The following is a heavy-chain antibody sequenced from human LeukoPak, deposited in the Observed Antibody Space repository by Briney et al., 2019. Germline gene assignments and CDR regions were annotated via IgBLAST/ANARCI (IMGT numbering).Heavy chain of an antibody. Sequence: GGSLRLSCAASGFTFSNYWMSWVRQAPGKGLEWVGRIKSKTDGGTTDYAAPVKGRFTISRDDSKNTLYLQMNSLKTEDTAVYYCTTTYCSGGSCYRGRYYFDYWGQGTLVTVSS. CDR1: GFTFSNYW. V-gene: IGHV3-15*01. CDR2: IKSKTDGGTT. J-gene: IGHJ4*02. CDR3: TTTYCSGGSCYRGRYYFDY. D-gene: IGHD2-15*01.